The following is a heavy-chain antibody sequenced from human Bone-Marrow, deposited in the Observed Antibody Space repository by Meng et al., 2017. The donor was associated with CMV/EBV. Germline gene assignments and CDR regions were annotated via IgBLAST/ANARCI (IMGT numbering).Heavy chain of an antibody. CDR2: IYYSGST. Sequence: SETLSLTCTVSGGSISSSSYYWGWIRQPPGKGLEWIGSIYYSGSTYYNPSLKSRVTISVDTSKNHFSLKLISVTAADTAVYYCARQNIGRSYGYHYNCMDVWGQGTTVTVSS. CDR1: GGSISSSSYY. J-gene: IGHJ6*02. D-gene: IGHD5-18*01. CDR3: ARQNIGRSYGYHYNCMDV. V-gene: IGHV4-39*01.